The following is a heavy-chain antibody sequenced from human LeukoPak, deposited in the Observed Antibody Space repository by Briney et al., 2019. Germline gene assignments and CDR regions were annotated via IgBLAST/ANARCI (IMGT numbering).Heavy chain of an antibody. Sequence: SETLSLTCTVSGASVSSGRYYWSWIRQHPGKGLEWIAYIVASDNIYYNPSLKSRLILSLDTSENQFSLNLSSMTAADTAVYFCASGYGSGWFDAWGQGTLVAVSS. J-gene: IGHJ5*02. CDR1: GASVSSGRYY. CDR3: ASGYGSGWFDA. D-gene: IGHD5-18*01. CDR2: IVASDNI. V-gene: IGHV4-31*03.